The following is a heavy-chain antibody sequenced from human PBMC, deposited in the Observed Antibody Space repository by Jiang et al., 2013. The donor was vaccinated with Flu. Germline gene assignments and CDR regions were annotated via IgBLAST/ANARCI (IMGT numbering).Heavy chain of an antibody. CDR2: IIPIFGTA. Sequence: VQLVESGAEVKKPGSSVKVSCKASGGTFSSYAISWVRRAPGQGLEWMGGIIPIFGTANYAQKFQGRVTITADESTSTAYMELSSLRSEDTAVYYCARGLYYYDSSGYSRGDAFDIWGQGTMVTVSS. J-gene: IGHJ3*02. CDR1: GGTFSSYA. V-gene: IGHV1-69*01. CDR3: ARGLYYYDSSGYSRGDAFDI. D-gene: IGHD3-22*01.